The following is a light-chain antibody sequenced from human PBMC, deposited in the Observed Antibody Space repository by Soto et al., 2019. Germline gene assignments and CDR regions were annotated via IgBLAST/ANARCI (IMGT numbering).Light chain of an antibody. J-gene: IGKJ4*01. Sequence: EIVMTQSPATLSLSPGERATLSCRASQSVSSNLAWYQQKPGQAPRLLIYGASTRATGVPARFSGSGSGTEFTLTISTLQSEDFALYYCQQHINWPLTFGGGTKVDIK. CDR1: QSVSSN. CDR2: GAS. V-gene: IGKV3-15*01. CDR3: QQHINWPLT.